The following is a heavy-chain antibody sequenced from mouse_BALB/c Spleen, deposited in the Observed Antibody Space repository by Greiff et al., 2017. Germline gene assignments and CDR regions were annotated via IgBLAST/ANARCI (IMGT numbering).Heavy chain of an antibody. CDR1: GFSLTSYG. V-gene: IGHV2-9*02. D-gene: IGHD1-1*01. J-gene: IGHJ1*01. CDR3: ARGILGKPYFDV. Sequence: VKLQESGPGLVAPSQSLSITCTVSGFSLTSYGVHWVRQPPGKGLEWLGVIWAGGSTNYNSALMSRLSLSKDNSKSQVFLKMTSLQTDDTAMYYCARGILGKPYFDVWAQGPRSPSPQ. CDR2: IWAGGST.